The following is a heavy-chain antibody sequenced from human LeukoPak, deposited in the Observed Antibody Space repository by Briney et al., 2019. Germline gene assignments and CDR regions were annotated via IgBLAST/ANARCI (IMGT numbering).Heavy chain of an antibody. D-gene: IGHD3-22*01. CDR2: IYSRGGT. CDR3: ARKTDSSGSGDY. J-gene: IGHJ4*02. CDR1: GFTVSSNY. Sequence: GGSLRLSCAPSGFTVSSNYMSWVRQAPGKGLEWVSVIYSRGGTYYADSVQGRFTISRDASKNTLFLQMNSLRADDTAVYYCARKTDSSGSGDYWGQGTLVTVSS. V-gene: IGHV3-53*01.